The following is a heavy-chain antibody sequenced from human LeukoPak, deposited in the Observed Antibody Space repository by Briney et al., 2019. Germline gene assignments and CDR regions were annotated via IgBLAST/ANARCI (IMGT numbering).Heavy chain of an antibody. D-gene: IGHD3-22*01. J-gene: IGHJ4*02. Sequence: GGSLRLSCAASGFTFSSYAMSWVRQAPGKGLEWVADIKQDGSKTYYVDSVKGRFTISRDNAKNSLYLQLNSLRAEDTAVYYCAREYYDNSGFSHDFWGQGTLVTVSS. V-gene: IGHV3-7*01. CDR3: AREYYDNSGFSHDF. CDR1: GFTFSSYA. CDR2: IKQDGSKT.